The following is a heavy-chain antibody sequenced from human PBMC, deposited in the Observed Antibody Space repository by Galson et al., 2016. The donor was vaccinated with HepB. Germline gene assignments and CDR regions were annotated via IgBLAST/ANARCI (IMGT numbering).Heavy chain of an antibody. CDR2: VIPILSTA. CDR3: ARDLDI. J-gene: IGHJ3*02. Sequence: SVKVSCKASGGTFSSYAINWVRQAPGQGLEWMGGVIPILSTASYAQKFQGRVTITADESTSTAYMELSSLRSEDTAVYYCARDLDIWGQGTMVTVSS. CDR1: GGTFSSYA. V-gene: IGHV1-69*13.